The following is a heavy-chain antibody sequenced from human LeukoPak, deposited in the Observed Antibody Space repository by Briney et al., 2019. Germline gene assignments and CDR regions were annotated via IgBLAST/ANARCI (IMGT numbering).Heavy chain of an antibody. CDR2: ISAYNGNA. CDR1: GYTFTSYG. CDR3: ARDHYDYVWGSYPTLIDY. D-gene: IGHD3-16*02. J-gene: IGHJ4*02. V-gene: IGHV1-18*01. Sequence: ASVKVSCKASGYTFTSYGIRWVRQAPGQRLEWMGWISAYNGNANYSQKLQGRVTMTPDTSTSPAYMELRSLRSDDTAVYYCARDHYDYVWGSYPTLIDYWGQGTLVTVSS.